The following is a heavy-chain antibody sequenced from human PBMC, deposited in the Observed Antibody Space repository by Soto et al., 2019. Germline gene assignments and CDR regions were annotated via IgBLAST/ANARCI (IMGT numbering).Heavy chain of an antibody. CDR2: IKTDGSST. CDR1: GFSFSSYW. Sequence: EVQLVESGGGLVQPGGSLRLSCAASGFSFSSYWIHWVRQAPGKGLVWVSRIKTDGSSTDYADSVKGRFTISRDNAKNTLYLQMNSLRAEDTAVYYCAKREGNPYGLSHWGQGTLVTVSS. CDR3: AKREGNPYGLSH. D-gene: IGHD3-10*01. J-gene: IGHJ4*02. V-gene: IGHV3-74*01.